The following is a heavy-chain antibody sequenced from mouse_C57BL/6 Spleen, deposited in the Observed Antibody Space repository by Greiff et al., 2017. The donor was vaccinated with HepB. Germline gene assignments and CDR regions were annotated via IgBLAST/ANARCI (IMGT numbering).Heavy chain of an antibody. CDR3: SRGVITDWYFDV. J-gene: IGHJ1*03. CDR2: LYPGNSDT. Sequence: EVQLQQSGTVLARPGASVKMSCKTSGYTFTSYWMHWVKQRPGQGLEWIGALYPGNSDTSYNQKFKVKAKLTAVTSASTASMELSSLTNEDSAVSYWSRGVITDWYFDVWGTGTTVTVSS. V-gene: IGHV1-5*01. CDR1: GYTFTSYW. D-gene: IGHD2-4*01.